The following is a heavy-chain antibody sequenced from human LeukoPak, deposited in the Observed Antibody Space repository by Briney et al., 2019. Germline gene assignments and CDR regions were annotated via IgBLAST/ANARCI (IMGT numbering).Heavy chain of an antibody. D-gene: IGHD2-15*01. J-gene: IGHJ4*02. CDR2: ISSSGSTI. V-gene: IGHV3-48*03. CDR3: ARDSGGSLDY. CDR1: GFTFSSYE. Sequence: TRGSLRLSCAASGFTFSSYEMNWVRQAPGKGLEWVSYISSSGSTIYYADSVKGRFTISRDNAKNSLYLQMNSLRAEDTAVYYCARDSGGSLDYWGQGTLVTVSS.